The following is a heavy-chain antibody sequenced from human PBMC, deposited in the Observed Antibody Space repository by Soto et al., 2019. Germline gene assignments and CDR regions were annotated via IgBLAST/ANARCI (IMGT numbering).Heavy chain of an antibody. D-gene: IGHD6-6*01. CDR2: IYYSGST. V-gene: IGHV4-30-4*01. CDR3: VRDLGSSSSFRYYYYGMDV. J-gene: IGHJ6*02. CDR1: GGSISSGDYY. Sequence: PSETLSLTCTVSGGSISSGDYYWSWIRQPPGKGLEWIGYIYYSGSTYYNPSLKSRVTISVDTSKNQFSLRLSSVTAADTAVYYCVRDLGSSSSFRYYYYGMDVWGQGTTVTVSS.